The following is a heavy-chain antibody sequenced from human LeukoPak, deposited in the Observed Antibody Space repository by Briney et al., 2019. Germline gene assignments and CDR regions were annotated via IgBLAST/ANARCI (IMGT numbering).Heavy chain of an antibody. D-gene: IGHD3-22*01. CDR2: INHSGST. V-gene: IGHV4-34*01. CDR3: ARGGDSSGYYYPVFDY. Sequence: SETLSLTCAVYGGSFSGYYWSWIRQPPGKGLEWIGEINHSGSTNYNPSLKSRVTISVDTSKNQFSLKLSSVTAADTAVYYCARGGDSSGYYYPVFDYWGQGTLVTVSS. J-gene: IGHJ4*02. CDR1: GGSFSGYY.